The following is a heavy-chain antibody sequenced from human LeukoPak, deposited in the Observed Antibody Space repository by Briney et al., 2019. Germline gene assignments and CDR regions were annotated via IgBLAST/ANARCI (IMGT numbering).Heavy chain of an antibody. CDR3: ARGPYYDFWSGYGTYFDY. CDR1: GFTFSSYS. D-gene: IGHD3-3*01. J-gene: IGHJ4*02. Sequence: GGSLRLSCAASGFTFSSYSMSWVRQAPGKGLEWVSYISSSSSTIYYADSVKGRFTISRDNAKNSLYLQMNSLRAEDTAVYYCARGPYYDFWSGYGTYFDYWGQGTLVTVSS. CDR2: ISSSSSTI. V-gene: IGHV3-48*01.